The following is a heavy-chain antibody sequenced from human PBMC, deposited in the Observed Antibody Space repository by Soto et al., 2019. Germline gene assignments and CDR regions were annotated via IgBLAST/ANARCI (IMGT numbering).Heavy chain of an antibody. V-gene: IGHV3-11*01. CDR2: ISVSGTTI. Sequence: GGSMRLSCAASGFTFTDYYMSWIRQAPGKGLEWVSYISVSGTTIYYVDSVKGRFTISRDNAKNSLYLQMNSLRAEDTAVYYCATGSRDGYNYVGYWGQGTLVTVSS. J-gene: IGHJ4*02. CDR3: ATGSRDGYNYVGY. D-gene: IGHD5-12*01. CDR1: GFTFTDYY.